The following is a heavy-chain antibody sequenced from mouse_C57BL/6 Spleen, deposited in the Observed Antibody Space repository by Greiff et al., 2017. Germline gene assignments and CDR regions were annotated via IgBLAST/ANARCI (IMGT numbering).Heavy chain of an antibody. CDR1: GYTFTSYW. D-gene: IGHD2-4*01. V-gene: IGHV1-52*01. CDR2: IDPSDSET. CDR3: ARSDYSYAMDY. J-gene: IGHJ4*01. Sequence: VQLQQPGAELVRPGSSVKLSCKASGYTFTSYWMHWVKQRPIQGLEWIGNIDPSDSETHYNQKFKDKDTLTVDKSSSTAYMQLSSLTSEDSAVYYCARSDYSYAMDYWGQGTSVTVSS.